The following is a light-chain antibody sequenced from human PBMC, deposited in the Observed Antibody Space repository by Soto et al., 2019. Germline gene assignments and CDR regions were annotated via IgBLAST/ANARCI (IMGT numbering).Light chain of an antibody. CDR1: QSVSIY. V-gene: IGKV3-11*01. Sequence: EIVLAHSPSTLALSPCEGAALYVRASQSVSIYLAWYQQKPGQAPRLLIYDASNRATGIPARFSGSGSGTDFTLTISRLEPEDFAVYSCQQRSNWPPKITFGQGTRLEIK. CDR3: QQRSNWPPKIT. CDR2: DAS. J-gene: IGKJ5*01.